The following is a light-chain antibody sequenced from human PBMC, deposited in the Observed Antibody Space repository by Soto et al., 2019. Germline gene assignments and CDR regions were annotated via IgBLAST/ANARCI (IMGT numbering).Light chain of an antibody. CDR1: SNDVGGYNY. J-gene: IGLJ3*02. CDR2: DVS. CDR3: TSYTRISTVV. V-gene: IGLV2-14*01. Sequence: QSALTQPASVSGSPGQSIAISCTGTSNDVGGYNYVSWYQQEPGKAPKLLIYDVSTRPSGVSSRFSGSKSGNTASLTISGLQTEDEADYHCTSYTRISTVVFGGGTKVTVL.